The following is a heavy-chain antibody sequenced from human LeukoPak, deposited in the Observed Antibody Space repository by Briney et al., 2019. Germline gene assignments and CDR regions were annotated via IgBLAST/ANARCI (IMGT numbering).Heavy chain of an antibody. V-gene: IGHV1-8*01. CDR2: MNPNSGST. Sequence: ASVKVSCKASGYTFTSYDINWVRQATGQGLEWMEWMNPNSGSTGYAQKFQGRVTMTRNTSISTAYMELSSLRSEDTAVYYCARGRSRYYYDSSGYDYWGQGTLVTVSS. CDR1: GYTFTSYD. D-gene: IGHD3-22*01. CDR3: ARGRSRYYYDSSGYDY. J-gene: IGHJ4*02.